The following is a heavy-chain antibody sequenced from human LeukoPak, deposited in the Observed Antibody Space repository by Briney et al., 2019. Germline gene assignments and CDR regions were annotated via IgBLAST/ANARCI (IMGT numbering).Heavy chain of an antibody. CDR3: AKAITMIVVVSTFDY. CDR2: ISFSGDNT. D-gene: IGHD3-22*01. Sequence: PGGSLRLSCAASGFTFRDSAMTWVRQAPGKGLQWVSLISFSGDNTYYADSVKGRFTISRDNAKDTLYLQMNSLRVEDTAVYYCAKAITMIVVVSTFDYWGQGTLVTVSS. CDR1: GFTFRDSA. V-gene: IGHV3-23*01. J-gene: IGHJ4*02.